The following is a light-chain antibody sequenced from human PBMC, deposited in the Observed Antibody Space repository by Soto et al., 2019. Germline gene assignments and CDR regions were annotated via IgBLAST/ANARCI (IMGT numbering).Light chain of an antibody. J-gene: IGKJ4*01. CDR1: QSVSSSY. V-gene: IGKV3-20*01. CDR2: GAS. CDR3: QQYGSAPT. Sequence: EIVLTQSPGTLSLSPGERATLSCRASQSVSSSYLAWSQQKPGQAPRLLIYGASSRATGIRDRFSGSGSGTDFTLTISRLEPEDFAVYYFQQYGSAPTFGGGTKVVIK.